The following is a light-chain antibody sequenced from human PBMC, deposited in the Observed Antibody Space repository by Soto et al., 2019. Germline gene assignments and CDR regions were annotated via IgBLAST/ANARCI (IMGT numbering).Light chain of an antibody. J-gene: IGLJ3*02. CDR2: STD. Sequence: QTVVTQEPSFSVSPGGTVTLTCGLSSGSVSTNYYPSWYQQTPGQSPRTLIYSTDIRSSGVPDRFSGSILGNKAALTITGAQADDESGYFCALYMGSGIPPVFGGGTKLTVL. CDR1: SGSVSTNYY. V-gene: IGLV8-61*01. CDR3: ALYMGSGIPPV.